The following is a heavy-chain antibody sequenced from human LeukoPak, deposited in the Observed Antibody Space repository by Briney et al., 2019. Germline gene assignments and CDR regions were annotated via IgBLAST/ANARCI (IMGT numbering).Heavy chain of an antibody. CDR2: IYYSGNT. J-gene: IGHJ4*02. V-gene: IGHV4-39*01. D-gene: IGHD3-10*01. CDR3: ARHYYSASTTCYPFYFDY. Sequence: PSETLSLTCDVSGDSIRSITYYWGWIRQPPGRGLEWIGSIYYSGNTYYNPSLKGRVTISVDTSKNQFSLKLTSVTAADTAVYYCARHYYSASTTCYPFYFDYWGQGTLVTVSS. CDR1: GDSIRSITYY.